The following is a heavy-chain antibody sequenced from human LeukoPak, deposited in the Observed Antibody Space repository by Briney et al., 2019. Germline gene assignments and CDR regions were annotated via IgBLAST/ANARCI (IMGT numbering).Heavy chain of an antibody. V-gene: IGHV3-30-3*01. D-gene: IGHD3-16*02. CDR3: ARDPIVAAPDYFDY. Sequence: GGSLRLSCAASGFSFNDYAMHWVRQVPGKGLQWVAVIAHDLTHNYHAASVQGRFTISRDNFKNTLYLQMHSLRSDDTAVYYCARDPIVAAPDYFDYWGQGTVVTVSS. CDR2: IAHDLTHN. J-gene: IGHJ4*02. CDR1: GFSFNDYA.